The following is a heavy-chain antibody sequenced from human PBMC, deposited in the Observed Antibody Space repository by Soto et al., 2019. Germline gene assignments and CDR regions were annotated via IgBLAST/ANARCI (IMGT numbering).Heavy chain of an antibody. Sequence: ASVKVSCKASGYTFTSYYMHWVRQAPGQGLEWMGIINPSGGSTSYAQKFQGRVTMTRDTSTSTVYMELSSLRSGDTAVYYCARGNNLLYYDTSGWERDAFDIWCQGTMVT. J-gene: IGHJ3*02. V-gene: IGHV1-46*01. CDR1: GYTFTSYY. D-gene: IGHD3-22*01. CDR2: INPSGGST. CDR3: ARGNNLLYYDTSGWERDAFDI.